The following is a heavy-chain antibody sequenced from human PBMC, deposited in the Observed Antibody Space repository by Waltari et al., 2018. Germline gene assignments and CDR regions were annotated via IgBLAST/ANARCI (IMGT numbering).Heavy chain of an antibody. D-gene: IGHD6-13*01. CDR1: SGSIRSNTYY. Sequence: HLQLKESGPGLVKPSETLSLICTVSSGSIRSNTYYWAWIRQPPGKGLEWIGSFYYSGSTYYTPSLKSRLSMSVDTSKNHFSLKLSAVTAADTALYYCARHPIIATTILGWFDPWGQGTLVTVSS. CDR3: ARHPIIATTILGWFDP. CDR2: FYYSGST. V-gene: IGHV4-39*01. J-gene: IGHJ5*02.